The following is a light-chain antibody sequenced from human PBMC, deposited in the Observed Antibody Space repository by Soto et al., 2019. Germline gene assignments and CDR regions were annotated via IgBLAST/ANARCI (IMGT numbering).Light chain of an antibody. CDR2: AAS. CDR1: QSVSSY. V-gene: IGKV3-11*01. Sequence: EIVLTQSPSTLSLSPGDRATLSCRASQSVSSYLAWYQQKPGQAPRLLIYAASNRATGIPARFSGSGSGTDFTLTISSLEPEDFAVYYCQQRSNWPPTFGGGTKVEIK. J-gene: IGKJ4*01. CDR3: QQRSNWPPT.